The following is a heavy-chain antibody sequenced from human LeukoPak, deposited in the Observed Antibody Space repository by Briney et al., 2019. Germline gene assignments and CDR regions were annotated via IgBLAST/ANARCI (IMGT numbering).Heavy chain of an antibody. CDR2: INPNSGGT. Sequence: ASVKVSCKASGYTFTGYYMHWVRQAPGQGLEWMGWINPNSGGTNYAQKFQGRVTMTRDTSISTAYMELSRLRSDDTAVCYCARTHNSSIAARVNWFDPWGQGTLVTVSS. J-gene: IGHJ5*02. D-gene: IGHD6-6*01. CDR3: ARTHNSSIAARVNWFDP. CDR1: GYTFTGYY. V-gene: IGHV1-2*02.